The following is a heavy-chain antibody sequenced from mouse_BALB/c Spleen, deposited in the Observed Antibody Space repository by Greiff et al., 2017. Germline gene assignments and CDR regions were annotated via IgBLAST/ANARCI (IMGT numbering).Heavy chain of an antibody. CDR1: GFNIKDTY. J-gene: IGHJ3*01. V-gene: IGHV14-3*02. Sequence: EVQLQQSGAELVKPGASVKLSCTASGFNIKDTYMHWVKQRPEQGLEWIGRIDPANGNTKYDPKFQGKATITADTSSNTAYLQLSSLTSEDTAVYYCARGGQLLRAWFAYWGQGTLVTVSA. D-gene: IGHD1-1*01. CDR2: IDPANGNT. CDR3: ARGGQLLRAWFAY.